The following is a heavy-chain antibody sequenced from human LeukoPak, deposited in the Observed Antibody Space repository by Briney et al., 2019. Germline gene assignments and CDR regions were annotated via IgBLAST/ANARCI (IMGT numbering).Heavy chain of an antibody. Sequence: SETLSLTCTVSGGSISSDTYYWGCVRQSPGKGLEWIGSIYYNGDSYYNPSLQSRVAIFVDTSRDQFSLDLYSVTAADTALYYCARHISANTGYFDYCGQGTLVTVSS. CDR1: GGSISSDTYY. CDR2: IYYNGDS. J-gene: IGHJ4*02. V-gene: IGHV4-39*01. CDR3: ARHISANTGYFDY.